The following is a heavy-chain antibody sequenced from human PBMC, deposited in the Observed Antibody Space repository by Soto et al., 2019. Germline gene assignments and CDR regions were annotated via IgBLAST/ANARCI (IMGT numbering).Heavy chain of an antibody. CDR2: IIPTGST. CDR1: GASVSGQY. CDR3: ARGGITMAWNYYYYGMDV. V-gene: IGHV4-34*01. J-gene: IGHJ6*02. D-gene: IGHD3-10*01. Sequence: LSLTCAVSGASVSGQYWSWIRQPPGKGLEWVGEIIPTGSTTYNPSLKSRLSFSLDTSKNHFSLNLSSVSVADTAVYYCARGGITMAWNYYYYGMDVWGQGTTVTVSS.